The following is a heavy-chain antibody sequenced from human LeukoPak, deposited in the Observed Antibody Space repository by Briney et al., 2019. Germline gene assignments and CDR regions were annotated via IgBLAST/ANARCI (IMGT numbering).Heavy chain of an antibody. Sequence: PGGSLRLSCAASGFTFSSYEMNWVRQAPGKGLDWVSYISTSGSTIYYADSVKGRFTISRDNSKNTLYLQMSTLRAEDTATYYCAKGQERTRIAARPSALDFWGQGTRVTVSS. CDR2: ISTSGSTI. CDR3: AKGQERTRIAARPSALDF. J-gene: IGHJ4*02. CDR1: GFTFSSYE. D-gene: IGHD6-6*01. V-gene: IGHV3-48*03.